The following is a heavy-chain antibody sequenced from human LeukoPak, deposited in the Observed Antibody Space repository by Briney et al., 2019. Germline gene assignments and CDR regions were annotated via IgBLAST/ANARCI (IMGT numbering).Heavy chain of an antibody. J-gene: IGHJ1*01. D-gene: IGHD4-11*01. Sequence: PGGSLRLSCAASGFPFSGYGMHWVRQAPGKGLEWVAVACGDGSSRYYADSVKGRFSISKDISKNTLSLQMNSLRAEDTAVYSCATGGNFYYSHWGQGTLVSVSS. CDR1: GFPFSGYG. CDR2: ACGDGSSR. V-gene: IGHV3-33*01. CDR3: ATGGNFYYSH.